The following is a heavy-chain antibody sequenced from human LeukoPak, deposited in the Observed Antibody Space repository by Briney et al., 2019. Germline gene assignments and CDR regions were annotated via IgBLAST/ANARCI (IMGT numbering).Heavy chain of an antibody. CDR3: ARAPGGLHGDYSPIGY. D-gene: IGHD4-17*01. CDR1: GFTFSSYA. J-gene: IGHJ4*02. CDR2: TSDDGTTK. Sequence: TGGSLRLSCAASGFTFSSYAMHWVRQAPGKGLQWLALTSDDGTTKYYADSVKGRFTISRDNSQNTLYLQMNSLRVEETAMYYCARAPGGLHGDYSPIGYWGQGTLVTVSS. V-gene: IGHV3-30-3*01.